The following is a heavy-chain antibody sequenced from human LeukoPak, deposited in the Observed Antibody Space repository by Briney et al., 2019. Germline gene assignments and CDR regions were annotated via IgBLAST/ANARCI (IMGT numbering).Heavy chain of an antibody. D-gene: IGHD6-19*01. V-gene: IGHV3-23*01. Sequence: GGSLRLSCAASGFTFSNYAMSWVRQAPGKGLQWVSAMTGSGGSTYYAASVKGRFTISRDNSKNTLYLQMNSLRAEDTAVYYCAKDARRSSGWYFFDHWGQGTLVTVSS. CDR3: AKDARRSSGWYFFDH. CDR1: GFTFSNYA. J-gene: IGHJ4*02. CDR2: MTGSGGST.